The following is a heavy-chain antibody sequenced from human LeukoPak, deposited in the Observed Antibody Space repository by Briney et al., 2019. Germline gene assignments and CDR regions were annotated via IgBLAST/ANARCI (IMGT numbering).Heavy chain of an antibody. J-gene: IGHJ4*02. CDR3: ARNRGISH. CDR2: IKQDGSEK. CDR1: GFTLSSNW. Sequence: PPGGSLRLSCAASGFTLSSNWMTWVRQAPGKGLEWVANIKQDGSEKQYVDSVKGRFTISRDNVKNSLFLQMDSLKGEDTAVYYCARNRGISHWGQGTLVTVSS. D-gene: IGHD3-16*01. V-gene: IGHV3-7*01.